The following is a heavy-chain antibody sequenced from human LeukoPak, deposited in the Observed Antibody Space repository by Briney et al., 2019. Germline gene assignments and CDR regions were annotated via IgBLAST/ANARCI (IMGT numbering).Heavy chain of an antibody. Sequence: PSETLSLTCAVSGYSISSGYYWGWIRQPPGKGLEWIGSIYHSGSTYYNPSLKSRITISVDTSKNQFSLKLSSVTAADTAVYYCARHGVFGGNLAAFDIWGQGTMVTVSS. CDR2: IYHSGST. CDR3: ARHGVFGGNLAAFDI. D-gene: IGHD4-23*01. V-gene: IGHV4-38-2*01. CDR1: GYSISSGYY. J-gene: IGHJ3*02.